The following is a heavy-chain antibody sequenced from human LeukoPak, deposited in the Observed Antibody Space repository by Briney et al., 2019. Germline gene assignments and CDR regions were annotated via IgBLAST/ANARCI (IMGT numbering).Heavy chain of an antibody. J-gene: IGHJ6*03. Sequence: SQTLSLTCTVAGYSISSGYYWDWIRQAPGKGLEWIGSIYHSGSTYYNPSLKSRVTISVDTSKNQFSLKLRSVTAADTAVYYCAREPILTGYYRPYYYYYMDVWGKGTTVTISS. D-gene: IGHD3-9*01. V-gene: IGHV4-38-2*02. CDR1: GYSISSGYY. CDR2: IYHSGST. CDR3: AREPILTGYYRPYYYYYMDV.